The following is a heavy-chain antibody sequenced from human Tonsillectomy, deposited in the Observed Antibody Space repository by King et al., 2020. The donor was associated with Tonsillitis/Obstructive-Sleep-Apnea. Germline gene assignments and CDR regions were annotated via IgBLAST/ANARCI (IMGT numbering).Heavy chain of an antibody. CDR1: GYTFTGYY. V-gene: IGHV1-2*06. J-gene: IGHJ6*03. CDR3: AREAGSGSYYPDYYYYYMDV. D-gene: IGHD3-10*01. CDR2: INPNSGGT. Sequence: QLVQSGAEVKKPGASVKVSCKASGYTFTGYYMHWVRQAPGQGLEWMGRINPNSGGTNYAQKFQGRVTMIRDTSISTAYMELSRLRSDDTAVYYCAREAGSGSYYPDYYYYYMDVWGKGTTVTVSS.